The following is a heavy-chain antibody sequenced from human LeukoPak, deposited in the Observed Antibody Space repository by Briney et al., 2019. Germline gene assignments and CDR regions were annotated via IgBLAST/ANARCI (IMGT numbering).Heavy chain of an antibody. Sequence: PGRSLRLSCATSGFTFSSYGMHWVRQVPGKGLEWAAFIRFDGTSEFYADSVKARFTISRDNSQNTVSLQLNNLRIEDTALYYCAKTSLSDPSGHYYYMDVWGKGTTVTVSS. CDR1: GFTFSSYG. J-gene: IGHJ6*03. CDR3: AKTSLSDPSGHYYYMDV. V-gene: IGHV3-30*02. D-gene: IGHD3-3*01. CDR2: IRFDGTSE.